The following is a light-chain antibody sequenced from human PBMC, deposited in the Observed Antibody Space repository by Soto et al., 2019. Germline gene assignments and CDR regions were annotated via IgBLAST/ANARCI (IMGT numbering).Light chain of an antibody. CDR3: CSYAGGYTYV. J-gene: IGLJ1*01. CDR2: EGS. Sequence: QSVLTQPASVSGSPGQSITISCTGTSSDVGSYNLVSWYQQHPGKAPKLMIYEGSKRPSGVSNRFSGSKSGNTASLTISGLQAEDEADYFCCSYAGGYTYVFGTGTKLTVL. V-gene: IGLV2-23*01. CDR1: SSDVGSYNL.